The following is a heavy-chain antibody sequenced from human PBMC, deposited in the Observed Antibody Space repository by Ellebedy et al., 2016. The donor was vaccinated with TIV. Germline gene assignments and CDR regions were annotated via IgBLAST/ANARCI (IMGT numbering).Heavy chain of an antibody. J-gene: IGHJ5*02. V-gene: IGHV4-34*01. CDR2: INHSGDT. Sequence: SETLSLTCAVYGGSFSGYYWSWVRQPPGKGLEWIGEINHSGDTKYNPSLKSRVTISVDTSKNQFSLNLTSVTAADTAVYYCARGGFCTSVNCPPGGTWGQGTLVTVSS. CDR3: ARGGFCTSVNCPPGGT. D-gene: IGHD2-8*02. CDR1: GGSFSGYY.